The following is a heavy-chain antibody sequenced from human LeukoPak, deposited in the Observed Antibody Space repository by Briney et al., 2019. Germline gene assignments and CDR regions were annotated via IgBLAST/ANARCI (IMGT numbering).Heavy chain of an antibody. CDR1: GFTVSSNY. D-gene: IGHD2/OR15-2a*01. CDR3: ARPRAPVTRISSFDM. Sequence: GGSLRLSCAASGFTVSSNYMSWVRQAPGQGLGWVSVIYSGGATYYTDSAKGRFTISRDNSKNTLYLQMSSLRGDDTAVYYCARPRAPVTRISSFDMWGQGTMVTVSS. V-gene: IGHV3-53*05. J-gene: IGHJ3*02. CDR2: IYSGGAT.